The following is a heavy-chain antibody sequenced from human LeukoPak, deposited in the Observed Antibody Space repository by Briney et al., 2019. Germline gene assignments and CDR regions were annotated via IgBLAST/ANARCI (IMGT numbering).Heavy chain of an antibody. D-gene: IGHD2/OR15-2a*01. Sequence: SETLSLTCTVSGGSISSYYWSWIRQPPGKGLEWIGCIYYSGSTNYNPSLKSRVTISVDTSKNQFSLKLSSVTAADTAVYYCARVPNRNPKYYYYYYMDVWGKGTTVTVSS. CDR1: GGSISSYY. CDR2: IYYSGST. J-gene: IGHJ6*03. V-gene: IGHV4-59*01. CDR3: ARVPNRNPKYYYYYYMDV.